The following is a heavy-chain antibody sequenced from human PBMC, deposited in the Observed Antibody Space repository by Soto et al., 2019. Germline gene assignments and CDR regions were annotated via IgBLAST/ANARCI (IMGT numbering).Heavy chain of an antibody. CDR3: ARGGYSYGLEEDY. J-gene: IGHJ4*02. CDR2: MNPNSGNT. Sequence: QVQLVQSGAEVKKPGASVKVSCKASGYTFTSYDINWVRQATGQGLEWMGWMNPNSGNTGYAQKFQGRVXXTXNXYISTAYMELSSLRSEDTAVYYCARGGYSYGLEEDYWGQGTLVTVSS. CDR1: GYTFTSYD. V-gene: IGHV1-8*01. D-gene: IGHD5-18*01.